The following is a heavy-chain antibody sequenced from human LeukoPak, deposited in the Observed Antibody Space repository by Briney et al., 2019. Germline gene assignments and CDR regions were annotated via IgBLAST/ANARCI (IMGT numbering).Heavy chain of an antibody. CDR3: ARGGASGWYPY. Sequence: PGGSLRLSCAASGSTFSNYPLHWVRQAPGKGLDWMAVISKDGTEKHYADSVKGRFSISRDSSRNTLFLQLNGLRPEDTAIYYCARGGASGWYPYWGQGTLVTVSS. CDR1: GSTFSNYP. J-gene: IGHJ4*02. CDR2: ISKDGTEK. V-gene: IGHV3-30*17. D-gene: IGHD6-19*01.